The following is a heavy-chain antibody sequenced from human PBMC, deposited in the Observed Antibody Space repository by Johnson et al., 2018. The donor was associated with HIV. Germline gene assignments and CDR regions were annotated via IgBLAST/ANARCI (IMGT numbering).Heavy chain of an antibody. V-gene: IGHV3-74*02. CDR2: IKRKTDGSNT. Sequence: VQLVESGGGVVQPGRSLRLSCAASGFTFTNAWMHWVRQAPGKGLEWVGRIKRKTDGSNTNYADSVKGRFTISRDNAKNTVYLQMDSLRDEDMAVYYCARGALGSFDIWGQGTMVTVST. CDR1: GFTFTNAW. J-gene: IGHJ3*02. CDR3: ARGALGSFDI. D-gene: IGHD3-10*01.